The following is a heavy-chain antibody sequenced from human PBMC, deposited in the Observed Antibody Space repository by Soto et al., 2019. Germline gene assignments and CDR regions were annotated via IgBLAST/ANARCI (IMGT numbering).Heavy chain of an antibody. D-gene: IGHD3-22*01. CDR3: ARFPTALHYDSSGYHDY. CDR2: IYYSGST. V-gene: IGHV4-39*01. CDR1: GGSISISSYS. J-gene: IGHJ4*02. Sequence: LSLTCTVSGGSISISSYSWGWIRHPPGKGLEWIGSIYYSGSTYYNPSLKSRVTISVDTSKNQFSLKLSSVTAADTAVYYCARFPTALHYDSSGYHDYWGQGTLVTVSS.